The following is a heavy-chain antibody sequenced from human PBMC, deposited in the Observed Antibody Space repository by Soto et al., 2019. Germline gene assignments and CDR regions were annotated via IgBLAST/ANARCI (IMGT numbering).Heavy chain of an antibody. J-gene: IGHJ6*01. CDR3: ARSSGTYPPSRYYYGLDV. Sequence: QVQLVQSGPEVKKPGASVKVSCKASGYTFTSYGFSWVRQAPGQGLEWMGWISAHNGDTIYAQKFQDRITMTTDTSTNTAYLALRSLKSGDTAVFYCARSSGTYPPSRYYYGLDVW. CDR1: GYTFTSYG. V-gene: IGHV1-18*01. CDR2: ISAHNGDT. D-gene: IGHD1-26*01.